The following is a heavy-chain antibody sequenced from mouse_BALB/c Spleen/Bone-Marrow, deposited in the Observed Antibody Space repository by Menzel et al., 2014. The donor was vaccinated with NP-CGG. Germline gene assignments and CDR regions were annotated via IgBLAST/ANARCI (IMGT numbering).Heavy chain of an antibody. J-gene: IGHJ2*01. V-gene: IGHV1-7*01. CDR1: GYRLTSYW. CDR2: INLSSGYT. Sequence: VQLQQSGAELAKPGASVKMSCKASGYRLTSYWMHWVKQRPGQGLEWIGYINLSSGYTEDNQKFKDKAALTADKSSSTAYMQLSSLTSEDSAVYYCARGYYDLDYWGQGTTLTVSS. D-gene: IGHD2-4*01. CDR3: ARGYYDLDY.